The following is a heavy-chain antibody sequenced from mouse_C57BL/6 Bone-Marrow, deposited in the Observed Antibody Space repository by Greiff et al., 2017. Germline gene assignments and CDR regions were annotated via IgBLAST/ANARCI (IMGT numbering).Heavy chain of an antibody. J-gene: IGHJ3*01. Sequence: EVKLVESGGGLVQPGGSLSLSCAASGFTFTDYYMSWVRQPPGKALEWMGFIRNKANGYTTEDSASVKGRFTIDRDNSQRILYLQMNALRSADSATYYCARYDDGSDANWGRGTLVTVTA. CDR1: GFTFTDYY. CDR3: ARYDDGSDAN. V-gene: IGHV7-3*01. D-gene: IGHD1-1*01. CDR2: IRNKANGYTT.